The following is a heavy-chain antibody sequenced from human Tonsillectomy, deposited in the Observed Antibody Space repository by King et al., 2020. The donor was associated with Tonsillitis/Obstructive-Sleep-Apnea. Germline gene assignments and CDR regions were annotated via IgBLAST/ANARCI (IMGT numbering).Heavy chain of an antibody. V-gene: IGHV3-33*01. Sequence: VQLVESGGGVDQPGGSLRLSCAASGFTFSNYGMNWVRQAPGKGLEWVAIMWSDGRNKYSADSVKGRFTISRDNSKNTLYLQMSSLRAEDTAVYYCARDDRGWFDPWGQGTLVTVSS. CDR1: GFTFSNYG. D-gene: IGHD3-22*01. J-gene: IGHJ5*02. CDR2: MWSDGRNK. CDR3: ARDDRGWFDP.